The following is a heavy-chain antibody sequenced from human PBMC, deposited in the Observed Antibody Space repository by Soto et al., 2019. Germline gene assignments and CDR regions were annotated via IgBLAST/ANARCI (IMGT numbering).Heavy chain of an antibody. V-gene: IGHV1-18*01. CDR3: ARAFGSTDY. CDR2: ISGYNSIT. Sequence: QVQLVQSGAEVKKPGASVKVSCEASGYTFSSYGISWVRQAPGQGFEWMGWISGYNSITRYAQTFQGRVTMTTDTSTSTAYMELRSLRSDDTAVYYCARAFGSTDYWGQGTLVTVSS. CDR1: GYTFSSYG. J-gene: IGHJ4*02. D-gene: IGHD6-13*01.